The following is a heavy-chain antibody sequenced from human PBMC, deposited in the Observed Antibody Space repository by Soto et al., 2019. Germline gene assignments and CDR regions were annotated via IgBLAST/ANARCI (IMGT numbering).Heavy chain of an antibody. V-gene: IGHV1-69*13. CDR3: ARDRYGDVNYYYYGMDV. Sequence: SVKVSCKASGGTFSSYAISWVRQAPGQGLEWMGGIIPIFGTANYAQKFQGRVTITADESTSTAYMELSSLRSEDTAVYYCARDRYGDVNYYYYGMDVWGQGTTVTVSS. CDR1: GGTFSSYA. D-gene: IGHD4-17*01. CDR2: IIPIFGTA. J-gene: IGHJ6*02.